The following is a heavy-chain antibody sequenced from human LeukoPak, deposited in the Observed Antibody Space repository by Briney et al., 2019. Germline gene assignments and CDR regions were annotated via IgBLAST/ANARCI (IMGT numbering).Heavy chain of an antibody. Sequence: TGGSLRLSCAASGFSVSNKYMSWVRQAPGKGLEWVSVIYTGGDTYYADSVRSRFTISKDNTKNTVNLQMSSLRAEDTALYYCAGGQMFTSGGFDDWGQGTLVTVSS. D-gene: IGHD6-19*01. CDR3: AGGQMFTSGGFDD. J-gene: IGHJ4*02. V-gene: IGHV3-53*01. CDR2: IYTGGDT. CDR1: GFSVSNKY.